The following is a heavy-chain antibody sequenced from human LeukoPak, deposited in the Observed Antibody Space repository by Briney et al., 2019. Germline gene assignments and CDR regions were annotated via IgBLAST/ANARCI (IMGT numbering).Heavy chain of an antibody. CDR3: ARKVGSSWSFDAFDI. D-gene: IGHD6-13*01. CDR2: IGGSGSFI. J-gene: IGHJ3*02. CDR1: GFTFSTYS. Sequence: PGGSLRLSCAGSGFTFSTYSIKWVRQAPGKGLEWVSHIGGSGSFIYYADSVKGRFTISRDNAKNSVYLQMNSLRDEDTAVYYCARKVGSSWSFDAFDIWGQGTMVTVSS. V-gene: IGHV3-48*02.